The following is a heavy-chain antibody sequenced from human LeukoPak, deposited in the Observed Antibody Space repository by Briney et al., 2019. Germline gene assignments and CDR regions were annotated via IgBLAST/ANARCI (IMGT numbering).Heavy chain of an antibody. J-gene: IGHJ4*02. CDR1: GGSFSGYY. CDR3: ARARTVVINRPLDY. CDR2: INHSGST. Sequence: SETLPLTCAVYGGSFSGYYWSWIRQPPGKGLEWIGEINHSGSTNYNPSLKSRVTISVDTSKNQFSLKLSSVTAADTAVYYCARARTVVINRPLDYWGQGTLVTVSS. D-gene: IGHD3-22*01. V-gene: IGHV4-34*01.